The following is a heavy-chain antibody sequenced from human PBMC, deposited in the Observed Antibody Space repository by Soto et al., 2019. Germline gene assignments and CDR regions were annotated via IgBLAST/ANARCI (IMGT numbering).Heavy chain of an antibody. CDR2: IIPILNSP. CDR3: AREAPYRTSATCPKFYDMDV. J-gene: IGHJ6*02. D-gene: IGHD1-26*01. V-gene: IGHV1-69*01. Sequence: QVQLVQSGAEVKKPGSSVKVSCKASGGTFGSYAITWVRRAPGQGLEWLGGIIPILNSPAYAQKLQARVVITADEITNTAYMELNSLRFDDTAVYYCAREAPYRTSATCPKFYDMDVWGQGTTVTVAS. CDR1: GGTFGSYA.